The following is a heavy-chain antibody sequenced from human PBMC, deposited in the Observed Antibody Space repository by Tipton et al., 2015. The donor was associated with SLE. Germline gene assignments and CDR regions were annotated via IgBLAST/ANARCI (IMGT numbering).Heavy chain of an antibody. CDR3: ARKYCSGGSCSYFDY. CDR1: GGSISSHY. CDR2: IYYSGST. V-gene: IGHV4-59*11. Sequence: TLSLTCTVSGGSISSHYWSWFRQPPGKGLEWIGYIYYSGSTNYNPSLKSRVTISVDTSKNQFSLKLSSVTAADTAVYYCARKYCSGGSCSYFDYWGQGTLVTVSS. J-gene: IGHJ4*02. D-gene: IGHD2-15*01.